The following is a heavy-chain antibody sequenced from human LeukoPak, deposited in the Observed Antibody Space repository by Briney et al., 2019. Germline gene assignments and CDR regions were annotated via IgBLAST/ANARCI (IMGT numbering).Heavy chain of an antibody. V-gene: IGHV4-38-2*02. CDR2: IYHSGST. CDR3: ARHTGYSSSWYENWFDP. CDR1: GYSISSGYY. J-gene: IGHJ5*02. Sequence: SETLSLTCTVSGYSISSGYYWGWIRQPPGKGLEWIGSIYHSGSTYYNPSLKSRVTISVDTSKNQFSLKLSSVTAADTAVYYCARHTGYSSSWYENWFDPWGQGTLVTVSS. D-gene: IGHD6-13*01.